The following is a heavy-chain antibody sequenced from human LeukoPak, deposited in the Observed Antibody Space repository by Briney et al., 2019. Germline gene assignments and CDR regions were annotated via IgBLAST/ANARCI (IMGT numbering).Heavy chain of an antibody. CDR2: IYYSGST. CDR3: ANRLLRSGTGAFDI. D-gene: IGHD1-1*01. Sequence: SETLSLTCTVSGDSISSAYWSWIRQPPGKGLEWIGYIYYSGSTNYNPSLTSRVTISLDTSKNQFSLKLTSVTAADTALYFCANRLLRSGTGAFDIWGQGTVVIVSS. J-gene: IGHJ3*02. V-gene: IGHV4-59*08. CDR1: GDSISSAY.